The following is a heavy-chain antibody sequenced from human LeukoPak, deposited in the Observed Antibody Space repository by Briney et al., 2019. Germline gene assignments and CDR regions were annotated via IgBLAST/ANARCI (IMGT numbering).Heavy chain of an antibody. CDR2: IYYIGST. J-gene: IGHJ4*02. CDR1: GGSITSYY. V-gene: IGHV4-59*01. D-gene: IGHD3-22*01. Sequence: RASETLSLTCTVSGGSITSYYWSWIRQPPGKGLEWLGYIYYIGSTNYNPSLKSRVTISVDTSKNQFSLKLSSVTAADTAVYYCARLGGYSYYYDSSGYRLGELDYWGQGTLVTVSS. CDR3: ARLGGYSYYYDSSGYRLGELDY.